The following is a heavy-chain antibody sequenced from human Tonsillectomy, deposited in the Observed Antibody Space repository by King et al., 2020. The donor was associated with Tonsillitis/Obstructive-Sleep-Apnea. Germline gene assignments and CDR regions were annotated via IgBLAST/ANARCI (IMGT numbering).Heavy chain of an antibody. Sequence: VQLVESGGGLVQPGGSLRLSCAASGFTVSSDYMSWVRQPTGQGLEWVSVIYSGGSRYYADSVTSRFNISRDSSKNTLYLQMNSLRAEDTAAYYCARDEGRKDFHPGGQGTLLTVSA. CDR3: ARDEGRKDFHP. V-gene: IGHV3-66*01. CDR1: GFTVSSDY. CDR2: IYSGGSR. J-gene: IGHJ5*02.